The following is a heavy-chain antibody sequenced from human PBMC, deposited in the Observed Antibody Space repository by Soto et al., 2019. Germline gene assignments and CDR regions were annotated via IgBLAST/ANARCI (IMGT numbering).Heavy chain of an antibody. Sequence: QVQLVESGGGVVQPGTSLRLSCAASGFSFSSYGMHWVRQTPGKGLEWVAGISYDGSNKYYVDSMKGRLTISRDNSKNALDMQMKSLRAEDTAVYYCAKDTYYHDSSGYYVFDSWGQGTLVTVSS. CDR2: ISYDGSNK. CDR1: GFSFSSYG. D-gene: IGHD3-22*01. V-gene: IGHV3-30*18. J-gene: IGHJ4*02. CDR3: AKDTYYHDSSGYYVFDS.